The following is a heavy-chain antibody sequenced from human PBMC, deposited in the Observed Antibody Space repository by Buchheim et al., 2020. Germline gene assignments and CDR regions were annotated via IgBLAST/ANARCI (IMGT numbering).Heavy chain of an antibody. CDR3: ARTLVGYCISTSCPNWFDP. Sequence: QVQLVQSGAEVKKPGSSVKVSCKASGGTFSSYAISWVRQAPGQGLEWMGGIIPIFGAANYAQKFQGRVTLPADESPSTAYMELSSLRSEDTAVYYCARTLVGYCISTSCPNWFDPWGQGTL. J-gene: IGHJ5*02. CDR1: GGTFSSYA. D-gene: IGHD2-2*01. V-gene: IGHV1-69*12. CDR2: IIPIFGAA.